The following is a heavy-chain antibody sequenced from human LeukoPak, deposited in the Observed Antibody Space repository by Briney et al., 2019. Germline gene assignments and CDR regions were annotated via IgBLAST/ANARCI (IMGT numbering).Heavy chain of an antibody. V-gene: IGHV3-23*01. CDR3: ASRARIGDFWSGPFDY. Sequence: PGGSLRLSCAASGFTSSSYAMSWVRQAPGKGLEWVSGISGSGGTTYYADSVKGRFTISRDNSKNTLYLQMNSLRAEDTAVYYCASRARIGDFWSGPFDYWGQGTLVTVSS. CDR2: ISGSGGTT. CDR1: GFTSSSYA. J-gene: IGHJ4*02. D-gene: IGHD3-3*01.